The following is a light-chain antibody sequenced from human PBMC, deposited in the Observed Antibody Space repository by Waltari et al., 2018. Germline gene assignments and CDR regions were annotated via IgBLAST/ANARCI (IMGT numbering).Light chain of an antibody. V-gene: IGKV3-20*01. CDR1: QSVSRA. CDR2: GAS. Sequence: EIVLTQSPGSLSSSPGERVTLSCRASQSVSRALAWYQQKPGKAPRLLIFGASNRATSIPDRFSGSGSETDFSLTISRLEPEDFAVYYCQHYVRLPATFGRGTKVEIK. CDR3: QHYVRLPAT. J-gene: IGKJ1*01.